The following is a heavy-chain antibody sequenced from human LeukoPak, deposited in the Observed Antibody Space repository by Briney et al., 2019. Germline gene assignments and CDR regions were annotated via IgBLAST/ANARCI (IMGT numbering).Heavy chain of an antibody. J-gene: IGHJ4*02. CDR1: GFPFSSYG. V-gene: IGHV3-23*01. Sequence: GSLRLSCAASGFPFSSYGMSWVRQAPGEGVEWVSAISGSGGSTYYTDSVKGRFTISRDNAKNSLYLQMNSLRAEDTAVYYCARAVGYNGFLDYWGQGTLVTVSS. D-gene: IGHD5-24*01. CDR2: ISGSGGST. CDR3: ARAVGYNGFLDY.